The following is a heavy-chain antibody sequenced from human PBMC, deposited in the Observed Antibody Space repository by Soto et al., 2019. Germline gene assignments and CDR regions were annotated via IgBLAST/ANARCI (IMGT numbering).Heavy chain of an antibody. CDR1: GGSISSYY. V-gene: IGHV4-59*01. Sequence: SETRSLTCTVSGGSISSYYWSWIRQPPGKGLEWIGYIYYSGSTNYNPSLKSRVTISVDTSKNQFSLKLSSVTAADTAVYYCAREDDYYYYMDVWGKGTTVSVSS. CDR3: AREDDYYYYMDV. J-gene: IGHJ6*03. CDR2: IYYSGST.